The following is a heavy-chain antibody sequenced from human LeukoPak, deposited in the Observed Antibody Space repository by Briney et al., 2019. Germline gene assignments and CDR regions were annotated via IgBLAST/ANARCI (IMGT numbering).Heavy chain of an antibody. CDR2: ISGSGGST. CDR3: AKPVYYDSSGYYLDYYYYGMDV. D-gene: IGHD3-22*01. J-gene: IGHJ6*02. CDR1: GFTFSSYA. V-gene: IGHV3-23*01. Sequence: PGGSLRLSCAASGFTFSSYAMRWVRQAPGKGLEWVSAISGSGGSTYYADSVKGRFTISRDNSKNTLYLQMNSLRAEDTAVYYCAKPVYYDSSGYYLDYYYYGMDVWGQGTTVTVSS.